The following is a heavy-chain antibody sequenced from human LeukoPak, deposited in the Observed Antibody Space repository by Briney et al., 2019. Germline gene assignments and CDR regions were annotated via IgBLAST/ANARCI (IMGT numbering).Heavy chain of an antibody. CDR3: AVFQNGHPPSHY. J-gene: IGHJ4*02. CDR1: GFTFTSSA. V-gene: IGHV1-58*02. Sequence: SVKVSCKASGFTFTSSAMQWVRQARGQRLEWIGWIVVGSGNTNYAQKFQERVTITRDMSTSTAYMELRSLRSEDTAVYYCAVFQNGHPPSHYWGQGTLVTVSS. D-gene: IGHD1-1*01. CDR2: IVVGSGNT.